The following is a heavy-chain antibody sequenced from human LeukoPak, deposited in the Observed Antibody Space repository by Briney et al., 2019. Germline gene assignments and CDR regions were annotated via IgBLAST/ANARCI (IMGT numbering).Heavy chain of an antibody. CDR2: ISSSGSTI. CDR1: GFTFSDYY. Sequence: PGGSLRLSCAASGFTFSDYYMSWIRQAPGKGLEWVSYISSSGSTIYYADSVKGRFTISRDNAKNSLYLQMNSLRAEDTAMYYCARDIGRQLGYYYGMDVWGQGTTVTVSS. V-gene: IGHV3-11*01. D-gene: IGHD6-6*01. J-gene: IGHJ6*02. CDR3: ARDIGRQLGYYYGMDV.